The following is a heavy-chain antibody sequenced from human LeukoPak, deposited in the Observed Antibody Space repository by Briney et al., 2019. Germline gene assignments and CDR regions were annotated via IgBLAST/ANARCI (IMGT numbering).Heavy chain of an antibody. CDR3: ARDRGFGELLSDYCYDYVMDV. J-gene: IGHJ6*02. D-gene: IGHD3-10*01. Sequence: PGGSLRLSCAASGFVFSSYVMHWVRQAPGKGLEWVAVIPYDGSNKYYADSVKGRFTISRDNSKNTLYLQMNSLRAEDTAVYYCARDRGFGELLSDYCYDYVMDVWGQGTTVTVSS. CDR1: GFVFSSYV. V-gene: IGHV3-30*04. CDR2: IPYDGSNK.